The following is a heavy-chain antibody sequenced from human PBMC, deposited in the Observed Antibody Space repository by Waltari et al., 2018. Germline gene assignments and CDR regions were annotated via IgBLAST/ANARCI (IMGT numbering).Heavy chain of an antibody. J-gene: IGHJ4*02. CDR2: IYYSGST. V-gene: IGHV4-39*01. CDR3: ASYEYDYVWGSYRPFDY. Sequence: QLQLQESGPGLVKRSETLSLTCTVSGGSISSSSYYWGWIRQPPGKGLEWIGSIYYSGSTHYNPALKIRVTISVDTSKIQFSLKRSSVTAADTAVYYCASYEYDYVWGSYRPFDYWGQGTLVTVSS. CDR1: GGSISSSSYY. D-gene: IGHD3-16*02.